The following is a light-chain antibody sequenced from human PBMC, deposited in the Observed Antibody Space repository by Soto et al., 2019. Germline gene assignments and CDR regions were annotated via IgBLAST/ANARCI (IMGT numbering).Light chain of an antibody. Sequence: AIRMTQSPSSFSASPGDRVTITCRASQGISSYLAWYQQKPGQAPKLLIYAASTLPSGIPSRFSGSGSGTDFTLTISCLQSEDFATYYCQQYYSYPRTFGGGTKVEIK. CDR1: QGISSY. V-gene: IGKV1-8*01. CDR2: AAS. CDR3: QQYYSYPRT. J-gene: IGKJ4*01.